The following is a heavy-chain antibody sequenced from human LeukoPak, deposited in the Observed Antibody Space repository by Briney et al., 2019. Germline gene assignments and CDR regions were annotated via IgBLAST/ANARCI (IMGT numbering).Heavy chain of an antibody. D-gene: IGHD3-22*01. CDR3: ARATYYYDSSGHYGMDV. CDR2: IYSGGST. CDR1: GFTVSSNY. Sequence: GGSLRLSCAASGFTVSSNYMSWVRQAPGKGLEWVSVIYSGGSTYYADSVKGRFTISRHNSKNTLYLQMNSLRAEDTAVYYCARATYYYDSSGHYGMDVWGQGTTVTVSS. J-gene: IGHJ6*02. V-gene: IGHV3-53*04.